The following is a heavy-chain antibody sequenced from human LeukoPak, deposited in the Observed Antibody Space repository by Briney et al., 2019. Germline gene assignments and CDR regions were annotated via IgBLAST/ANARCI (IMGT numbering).Heavy chain of an antibody. Sequence: GGSLRLSCAASGFTFSSYGMHWVRQAPGKGLEWVAVIWYDGSNKYYADSVKGRFTISRDNSKNTLYLQMNSLRAEDTAVYYCARDRHHNWFDPWGQGTLVTVSS. V-gene: IGHV3-33*01. CDR2: IWYDGSNK. CDR3: ARDRHHNWFDP. J-gene: IGHJ5*02. CDR1: GFTFSSYG.